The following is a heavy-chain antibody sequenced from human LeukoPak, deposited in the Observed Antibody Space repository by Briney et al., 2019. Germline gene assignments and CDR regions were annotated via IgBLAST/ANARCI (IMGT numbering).Heavy chain of an antibody. V-gene: IGHV3-74*01. D-gene: IGHD5-18*01. CDR1: GFTFSSHW. Sequence: GGSLRLSCAASGFTFSSHWMHWVRQGPGEGLVWVSRISRDGRSTAYADSVKGRFTISRDNAKNTLYLQMNSLRAEDTAVYYCTSDTVDTSLGIDYWGLGTLVTVSS. J-gene: IGHJ4*02. CDR2: ISRDGRST. CDR3: TSDTVDTSLGIDY.